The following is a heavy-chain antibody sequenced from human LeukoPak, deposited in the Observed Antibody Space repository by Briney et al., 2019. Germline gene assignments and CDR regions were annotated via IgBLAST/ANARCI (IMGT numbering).Heavy chain of an antibody. CDR1: GGSISSYY. CDR3: ARSSPTGYSTAYPDY. D-gene: IGHD6-13*01. CDR2: IHYTGST. V-gene: IGHV4-59*01. Sequence: SETLSPTCSVSGGSISSYYWSWIRQPPGKGLEWIGYIHYTGSTNYKPSLKSRVIISVDTFKNHFSLKLNSVTAADTAVYYCARSSPTGYSTAYPDYWGQGTLVAVSS. J-gene: IGHJ4*02.